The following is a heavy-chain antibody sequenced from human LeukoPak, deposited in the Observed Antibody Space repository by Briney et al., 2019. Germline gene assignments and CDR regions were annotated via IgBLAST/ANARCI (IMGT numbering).Heavy chain of an antibody. CDR1: GGTFSSYA. V-gene: IGHV1-69*13. J-gene: IGHJ6*02. Sequence: GASVKVSCKASGGTFSSYAISWVRQAPGQGLEWMGGIIPIFGTANYARKFQGRVTITADESTSTAYMELSSLRSEDTAVYYCASSGYSGYDLYYYGMDVWGQGTTVTVSS. CDR2: IIPIFGTA. D-gene: IGHD5-12*01. CDR3: ASSGYSGYDLYYYGMDV.